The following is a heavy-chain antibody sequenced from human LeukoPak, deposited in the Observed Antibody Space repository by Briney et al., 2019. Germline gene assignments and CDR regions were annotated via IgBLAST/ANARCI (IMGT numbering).Heavy chain of an antibody. J-gene: IGHJ4*02. CDR1: GGSISSSSYY. CDR2: IYYSGST. CDR3: ARYQYRGYSYGVIDY. D-gene: IGHD5-18*01. Sequence: SETLSLTCTVSGGSISSSSYYWGWIRQPPGKGLEWIGSIYYSGSTYYNPSLKSRVTISVDTSKNQFSLKLSSVTAADTAVYYCARYQYRGYSYGVIDYWGQGTLVTVSS. V-gene: IGHV4-39*01.